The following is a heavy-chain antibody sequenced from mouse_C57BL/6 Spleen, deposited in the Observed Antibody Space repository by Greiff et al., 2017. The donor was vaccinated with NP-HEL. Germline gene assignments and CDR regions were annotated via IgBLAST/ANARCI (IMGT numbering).Heavy chain of an antibody. CDR3: ARGAYDYDSLYYAMDY. D-gene: IGHD2-4*01. CDR2: IDPSDSYT. CDR1: GYTFTSYW. J-gene: IGHJ4*01. V-gene: IGHV1-69*01. Sequence: QVQLQQSGAELVMPGASVKLSCKASGYTFTSYWMHWVKQRPGQGLEWIGEIDPSDSYTNYNQKFKGKSTLTVDKSSSTAYMQLSSLTSEDSAVYYCARGAYDYDSLYYAMDYWGQGTSVTVSS.